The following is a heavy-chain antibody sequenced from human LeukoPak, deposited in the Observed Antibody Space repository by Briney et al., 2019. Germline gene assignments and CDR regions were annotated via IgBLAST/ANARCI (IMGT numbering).Heavy chain of an antibody. CDR3: ARDEAPPYDFWSGYHLPTFDP. Sequence: GGSLRLSCAASGFTFSNYWMTWVRQAPGKGLEWVANINRDGSERYYVDSVKGRFTISRDNAKNSLYLQMNSLRAEDTAVYYCARDEAPPYDFWSGYHLPTFDPWGQGTLVTVSS. J-gene: IGHJ5*02. CDR2: INRDGSER. V-gene: IGHV3-7*01. D-gene: IGHD3-3*01. CDR1: GFTFSNYW.